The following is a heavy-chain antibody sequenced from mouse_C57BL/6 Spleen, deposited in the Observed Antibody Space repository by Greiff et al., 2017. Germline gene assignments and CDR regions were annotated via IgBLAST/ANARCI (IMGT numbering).Heavy chain of an antibody. CDR2: VYPGSGNT. Sequence: VQLQQSGPVLVKPGASVKISCKASGYTFTSYYIHWVKQRPGQGLEWIGWVYPGSGNTKYNEKFKGKATLTADTSSSTAYMQLSSLTSEDSAVYYCARANWYYFDYRGQGATLTVAS. V-gene: IGHV1-66*01. J-gene: IGHJ2*01. D-gene: IGHD4-1*01. CDR1: GYTFTSYY. CDR3: ARANWYYFDY.